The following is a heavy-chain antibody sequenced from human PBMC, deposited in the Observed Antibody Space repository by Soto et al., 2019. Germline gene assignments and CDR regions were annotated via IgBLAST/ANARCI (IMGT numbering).Heavy chain of an antibody. CDR2: MSYDGTNK. J-gene: IGHJ4*01. Sequence: PGGSLRLSCTASGFIFSAYAMLWVRQAPGKGLEWVAAMSYDGTNKYYADSLKGRFTISRDNSKNTLFLQMSSLTADDSAVYYCARDPSPYTSGWYGIDFWGLGTRVTVSS. D-gene: IGHD6-19*01. V-gene: IGHV3-30-3*01. CDR3: ARDPSPYTSGWYGIDF. CDR1: GFIFSAYA.